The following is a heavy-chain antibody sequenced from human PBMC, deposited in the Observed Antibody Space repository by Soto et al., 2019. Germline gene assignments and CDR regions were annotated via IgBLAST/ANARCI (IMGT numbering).Heavy chain of an antibody. V-gene: IGHV1-58*01. J-gene: IGHJ6*02. Sequence: SVKVSCKASGFTFTSSAVQWVRQARGQRLEWIGWIVVGSGNANYAQKFQERVTITRDMSTSTAYMELSSLRFEDTAVYYCAAYTAMVTSYGMDVWGQGTTVTVSS. D-gene: IGHD5-18*01. CDR3: AAYTAMVTSYGMDV. CDR2: IVVGSGNA. CDR1: GFTFTSSA.